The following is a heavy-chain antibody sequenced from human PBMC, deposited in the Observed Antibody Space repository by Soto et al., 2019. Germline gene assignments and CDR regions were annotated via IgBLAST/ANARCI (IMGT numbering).Heavy chain of an antibody. Sequence: NPSETLSLTCAVYGGSFSGYYWSWIRQPPGKGLEWIGEINHSGSTNYNPSLKSRVTISVDTSKNQFSLKLSSVTAADTAVYYCARGHGGLAVAGTYYYGMDVWGQGTTVTVSS. J-gene: IGHJ6*02. CDR1: GGSFSGYY. CDR2: INHSGST. CDR3: ARGHGGLAVAGTYYYGMDV. D-gene: IGHD6-19*01. V-gene: IGHV4-34*01.